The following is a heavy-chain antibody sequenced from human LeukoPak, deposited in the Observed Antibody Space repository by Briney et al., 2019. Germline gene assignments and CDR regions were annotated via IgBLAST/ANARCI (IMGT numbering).Heavy chain of an antibody. CDR3: ARVWYGGNKSPFDY. D-gene: IGHD4-23*01. J-gene: IGHJ4*02. V-gene: IGHV4-31*03. CDR1: GGSISSGGYY. CDR2: IYYSGST. Sequence: SETLSLTCTVSGGSISSGGYYWSWIRQHPGKGLEWIGYIYYSGSTYYNPSLKSRVTISVDTSKNQFSLKPSSVTAADTAVYYCARVWYGGNKSPFDYWGQGTLVTVSS.